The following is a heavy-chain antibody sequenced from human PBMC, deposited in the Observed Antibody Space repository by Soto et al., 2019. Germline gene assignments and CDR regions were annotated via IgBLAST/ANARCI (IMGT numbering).Heavy chain of an antibody. V-gene: IGHV3-7*04. Sequence: EVQLVESGGGLVQPGGSLRLSCAASGFSFSHYCMSWVRQAPGKGLEWAANIKQDGSEKYDVDSVKGRFTISRDNAKNSMFLQMDSLRDEDTAVYYCARVPSTRDIWSYGVGGKYYYYYMDVWGKGTTVTVSS. CDR3: ARVPSTRDIWSYGVGGKYYYYYMDV. J-gene: IGHJ6*03. CDR2: IKQDGSEK. D-gene: IGHD1-7*01. CDR1: GFSFSHYC.